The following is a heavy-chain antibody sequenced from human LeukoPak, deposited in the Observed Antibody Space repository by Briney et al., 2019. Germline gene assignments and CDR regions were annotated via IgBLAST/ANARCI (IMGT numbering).Heavy chain of an antibody. CDR3: ARASSGWYNWFDP. CDR2: IYYSGST. J-gene: IGHJ5*02. D-gene: IGHD6-19*01. V-gene: IGHV4-39*07. CDR1: GGSISSSSYY. Sequence: SETLSLTCTVSGGSISSSSYYWGWIRQPPGKGLEWIGSIYYSGSTYYNPSLKSRVTISVDTSKNQFSLKLSSVTAADTAVYYCARASSGWYNWFDPWGQGTLVTVSS.